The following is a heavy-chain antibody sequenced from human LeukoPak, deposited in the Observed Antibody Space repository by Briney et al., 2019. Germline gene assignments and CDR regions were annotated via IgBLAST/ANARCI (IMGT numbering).Heavy chain of an antibody. J-gene: IGHJ4*02. V-gene: IGHV3-11*04. CDR1: GFTFSDYF. D-gene: IGHD2-21*02. Sequence: GGSLRLSCAASGFTFSDYFMSWIRQAPGKGLEWLSHISGSGTGYYTDSVKGRATISRDNAKNSLYLQMNSLRAEDTAVYYCARPAYCGGNCYYFPDYWGQGTLVTVSS. CDR2: ISGSGTG. CDR3: ARPAYCGGNCYYFPDY.